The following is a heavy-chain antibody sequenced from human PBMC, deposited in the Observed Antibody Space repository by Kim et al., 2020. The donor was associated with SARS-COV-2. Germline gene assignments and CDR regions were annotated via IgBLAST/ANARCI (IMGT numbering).Heavy chain of an antibody. Sequence: GGSLRLSCAASGFTFSSYGMHWVRQAPGKGLEWVAVIWYDGSNKYYADSVKGRFTISRDNSKNTLYLQMNSLRAEDTAVYYCARVKTKGRFLEWFADYYYSGMDVWGQGTTVTVSS. CDR1: GFTFSSYG. V-gene: IGHV3-33*01. D-gene: IGHD3-3*01. CDR3: ARVKTKGRFLEWFADYYYSGMDV. CDR2: IWYDGSNK. J-gene: IGHJ6*02.